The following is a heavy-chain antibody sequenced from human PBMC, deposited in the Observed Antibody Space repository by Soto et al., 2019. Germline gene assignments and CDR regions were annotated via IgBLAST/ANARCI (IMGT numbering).Heavy chain of an antibody. Sequence: VQLQESGPGLVKPSETLSLTCTVSGGSISHYYWSWIRQNPGKGLEWIGYIHSSGSTNYNPSLKLRVPRAVDSSKSRCALKLSSVTATDTAVYFCATPFDGPRNASFHCCGQGALDTVS. J-gene: IGHJ4*02. D-gene: IGHD2-2*01. V-gene: IGHV4-59*08. CDR3: ATPFDGPRNASFHC. CDR1: GGSISHYY. CDR2: IHSSGST.